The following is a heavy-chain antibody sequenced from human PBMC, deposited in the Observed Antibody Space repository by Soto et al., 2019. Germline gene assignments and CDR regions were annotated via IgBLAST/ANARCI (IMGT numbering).Heavy chain of an antibody. D-gene: IGHD5-12*01. CDR1: GYTFTSYY. V-gene: IGHV1-46*01. Sequence: ASVKVSCKASGYTFTSYYVHWVRQAPGQGLEWMGIINARGGTTSNAQQFQGRVTMTTDTSTSTVYMELSSLRSDDTAVYYCAIYSNYWGQGTLVTVSS. CDR3: AIYSNY. J-gene: IGHJ4*02. CDR2: INARGGTT.